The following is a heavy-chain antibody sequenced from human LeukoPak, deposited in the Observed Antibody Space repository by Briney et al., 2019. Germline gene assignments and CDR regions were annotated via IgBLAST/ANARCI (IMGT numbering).Heavy chain of an antibody. Sequence: GRSLRPSCAASGFTSSSYAMHWLRQAPGRRLEYLSAVSSNGDSTYYANSVKGRFTISRDNSENTLYLQMGSLRAEDMAVYYCARRGGYYFDYWGQGTLVTVSS. J-gene: IGHJ4*02. D-gene: IGHD4-23*01. CDR2: VSSNGDST. CDR3: ARRGGYYFDY. CDR1: GFTSSSYA. V-gene: IGHV3-64*01.